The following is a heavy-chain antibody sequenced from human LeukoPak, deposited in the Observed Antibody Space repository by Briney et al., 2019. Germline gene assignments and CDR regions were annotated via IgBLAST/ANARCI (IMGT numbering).Heavy chain of an antibody. CDR3: ARGTTGGYSPSH. CDR2: ISSISSYT. J-gene: IGHJ4*02. Sequence: GGSLRLSSAASGFTFSSYSMNWVRQAPGKGLEWVSSISSISSYTYHADSVKGRFTISRDNAKNSLYLQMNSLRAEDTAVYYCARGTTGGYSPSHWGQGTLVTVSS. V-gene: IGHV3-21*01. D-gene: IGHD5-12*01. CDR1: GFTFSSYS.